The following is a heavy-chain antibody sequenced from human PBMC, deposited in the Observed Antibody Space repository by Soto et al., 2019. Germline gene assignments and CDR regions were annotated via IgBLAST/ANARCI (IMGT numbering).Heavy chain of an antibody. J-gene: IGHJ6*02. D-gene: IGHD2-2*01. V-gene: IGHV4-34*01. CDR3: ARLISRHCSRSSCPMYLDGMDV. CDR2: TNDRGIT. Sequence: QVQLQQWGAGLLKPSETLSLTCGVNGGSFSGYYWSWIRQPPGKGLEWIGETNDRGITTFNPSLKSRVTSSVDTSKKQFSLKVTSVTPADTAVYYCARLISRHCSRSSCPMYLDGMDVWGQGTTVTVSS. CDR1: GGSFSGYY.